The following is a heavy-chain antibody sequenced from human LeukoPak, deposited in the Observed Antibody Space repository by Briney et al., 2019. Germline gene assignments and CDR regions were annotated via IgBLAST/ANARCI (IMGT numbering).Heavy chain of an antibody. V-gene: IGHV3-15*01. Sequence: GGSLRLSCAASRFTFSNAWMGWVRQAPGKGLEWVGRIKSKTDGGTTDYAAPVKGRFTISRDDSKNTLYLQMNSLKTEDTAVYYCTTGLDYYDSSAYYSPGPYYFDYWGQGTLVTVSS. CDR1: RFTFSNAW. CDR2: IKSKTDGGTT. CDR3: TTGLDYYDSSAYYSPGPYYFDY. J-gene: IGHJ4*02. D-gene: IGHD3-22*01.